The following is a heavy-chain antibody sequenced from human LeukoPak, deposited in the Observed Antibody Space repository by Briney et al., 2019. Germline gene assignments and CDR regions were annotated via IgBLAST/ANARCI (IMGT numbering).Heavy chain of an antibody. Sequence: GESLKISCKGSGYSFATYWVGWLRQMPGKGLEWMGIIYPGDSDTRYSPSFQGQVTISADKSISTAYLQWSSLKASDTAMYYCARRSDYYDSSGYHWGFDPWGQGTLVTVSS. CDR2: IYPGDSDT. CDR3: ARRSDYYDSSGYHWGFDP. CDR1: GYSFATYW. V-gene: IGHV5-51*01. J-gene: IGHJ5*02. D-gene: IGHD3-22*01.